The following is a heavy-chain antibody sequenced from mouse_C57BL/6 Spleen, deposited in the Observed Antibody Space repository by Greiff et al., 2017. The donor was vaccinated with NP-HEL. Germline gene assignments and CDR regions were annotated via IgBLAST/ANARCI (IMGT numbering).Heavy chain of an antibody. Sequence: VQLQQSGAELVKPGASVKMSCKASGYTFTSYWITWVKQRPGQGLEWIGDIYPGSGSTNYNEKFKSKATLTVDTSSSTAYMQLSSLTSEDSAVYYCARWDWVNYYAMDYWGQGTSVTVSS. CDR2: IYPGSGST. D-gene: IGHD4-1*01. V-gene: IGHV1-55*01. CDR3: ARWDWVNYYAMDY. J-gene: IGHJ4*01. CDR1: GYTFTSYW.